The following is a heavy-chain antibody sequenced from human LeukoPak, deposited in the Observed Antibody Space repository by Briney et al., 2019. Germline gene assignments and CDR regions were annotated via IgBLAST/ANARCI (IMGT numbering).Heavy chain of an antibody. CDR2: IYYSGST. V-gene: IGHV4-39*07. CDR3: AREPYYDILTGYYGAFDI. D-gene: IGHD3-9*01. Sequence: SETLSLTCPVSGGSISSSSYYWGWIRQPPGKGLEWIGSIYYSGSTYYNPSLKSRVTISVDTSKNQFSLKLSSVTAADTAVYYCAREPYYDILTGYYGAFDIWGQGTMVTVSS. CDR1: GGSISSSSYY. J-gene: IGHJ3*02.